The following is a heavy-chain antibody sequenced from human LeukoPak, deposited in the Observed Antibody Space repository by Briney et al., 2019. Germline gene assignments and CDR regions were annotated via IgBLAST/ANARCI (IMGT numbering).Heavy chain of an antibody. V-gene: IGHV3-23*01. CDR2: ITGNGRGT. D-gene: IGHD4-17*01. CDR3: SKDPNGDYVGAFDM. J-gene: IGHJ3*02. Sequence: PGGSLRLSCTASGLTFSNYATTWVRQAPGKGLEWVSSITGNGRGTYYADSVKGRFSVSRDNSQNTVFLHMDSLRADDTALYYCSKDPNGDYVGAFDMWGPGTMVTVSS. CDR1: GLTFSNYA.